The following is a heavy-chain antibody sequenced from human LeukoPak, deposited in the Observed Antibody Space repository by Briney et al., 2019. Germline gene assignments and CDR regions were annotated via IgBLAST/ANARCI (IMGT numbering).Heavy chain of an antibody. J-gene: IGHJ3*02. Sequence: PGGSLKLSCAASGFTFSNYWMHWVRQATGKGLEWVSRINSNGSNTSNEHYFKGRFTITIDTAKDTVYMQMSSLRSEDTAVYYCARGFTIFGVVNDAFDIWGQGTMVTVSS. V-gene: IGHV3-74*01. CDR3: ARGFTIFGVVNDAFDI. D-gene: IGHD3-3*01. CDR2: INSNGSNT. CDR1: GFTFSNYW.